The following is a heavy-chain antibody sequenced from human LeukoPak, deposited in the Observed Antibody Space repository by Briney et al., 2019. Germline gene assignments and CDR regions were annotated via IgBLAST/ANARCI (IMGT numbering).Heavy chain of an antibody. D-gene: IGHD4-11*01. J-gene: IGHJ4*02. CDR1: GFTFSSYW. Sequence: GGSLRLSCAASGFTFSSYWMSWVRQAPGKGLEWVANIKQDGSEKYYVDSVKGRFTISRDNAKNSLYLQMNSLRAEDTAVYYCARGSAVTANNFDFWGQGTLVTVSS. V-gene: IGHV3-7*01. CDR2: IKQDGSEK. CDR3: ARGSAVTANNFDF.